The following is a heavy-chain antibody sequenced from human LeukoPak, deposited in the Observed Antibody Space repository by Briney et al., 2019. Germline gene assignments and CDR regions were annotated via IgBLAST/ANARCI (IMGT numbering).Heavy chain of an antibody. D-gene: IGHD3-10*01. CDR3: AGESLLWFGESSGAFDI. V-gene: IGHV4-39*07. Sequence: SETLSLTCTVSGGSISSSSYYWGWIRQPPGKGLEWIGSIYYSGSANYNPSLKSRVTISVDTSKNQFSLKLSSVTAADTAVYYCAGESLLWFGESSGAFDIWGQGTMVTVSS. J-gene: IGHJ3*02. CDR1: GGSISSSSYY. CDR2: IYYSGSA.